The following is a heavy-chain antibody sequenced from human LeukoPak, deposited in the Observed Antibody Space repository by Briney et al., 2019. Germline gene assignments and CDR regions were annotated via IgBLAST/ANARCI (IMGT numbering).Heavy chain of an antibody. CDR1: GGSFSGYY. CDR2: INHSGST. D-gene: IGHD3-10*02. Sequence: SETLSLTCAVYGGSFSGYYWSWIRQPPGKGLEWIGEINHSGSTNYNPSLKSRVTISVDTSKNQFSLKLSSVTAADTAVYYCARRSTFIFYVYWGQGTLVTVSS. CDR3: ARRSTFIFYVY. J-gene: IGHJ4*02. V-gene: IGHV4-34*01.